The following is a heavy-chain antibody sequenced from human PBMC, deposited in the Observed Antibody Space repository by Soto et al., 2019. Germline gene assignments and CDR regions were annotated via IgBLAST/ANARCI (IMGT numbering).Heavy chain of an antibody. D-gene: IGHD2-21*02. CDR2: IDWDDDK. CDR1: GFSLSTSGMR. Sequence: SGPTLVNPTQTLTLAWTFSGFSLSTSGMRVSWIRQPPGKALEWLARIDWDDDKFYSTSLKTSLTISKDTSKNQVVLTMTNMDPVDTATYYCARGYCGSDCYDDAFDISGQGTMVTVSS. V-gene: IGHV2-70*04. CDR3: ARGYCGSDCYDDAFDI. J-gene: IGHJ3*02.